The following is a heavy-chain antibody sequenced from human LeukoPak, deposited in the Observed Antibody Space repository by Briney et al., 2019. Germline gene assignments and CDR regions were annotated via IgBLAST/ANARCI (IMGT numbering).Heavy chain of an antibody. CDR3: ARVLGVSSSIFDY. CDR1: GFTFSSYW. J-gene: IGHJ4*02. CDR2: IKQDGSEK. D-gene: IGHD3-10*01. Sequence: GGSLRLSCAASGFTFSSYWMSWVRQAPGEGLEWVANIKQDGSEKYYVDSVKGRFTISRDNAKNSLYLQMNSLRAGDTAVYYCARVLGVSSSIFDYWGQGTLVTVSS. V-gene: IGHV3-7*01.